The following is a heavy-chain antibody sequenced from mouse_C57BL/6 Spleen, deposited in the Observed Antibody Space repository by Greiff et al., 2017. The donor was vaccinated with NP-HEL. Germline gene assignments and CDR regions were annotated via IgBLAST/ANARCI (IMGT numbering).Heavy chain of an antibody. CDR3: AREAPYGSNGYYAMDY. J-gene: IGHJ4*01. CDR1: GYTFTSYG. CDR2: IYPRSGNT. D-gene: IGHD1-1*01. V-gene: IGHV1-81*01. Sequence: QVQLQQSGAELARPGASVKLSCKASGYTFTSYGISWVKQRTGQGLEWIGEIYPRSGNTYYNEKFKGKATLTADKSSSTAYMELRSLTSEDSAVYFCAREAPYGSNGYYAMDYWGQGTSVTVSS.